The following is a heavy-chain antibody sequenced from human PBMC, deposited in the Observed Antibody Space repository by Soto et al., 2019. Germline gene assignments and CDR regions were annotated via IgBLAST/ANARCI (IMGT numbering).Heavy chain of an antibody. Sequence: QVQLQESGPGLVKPSETLSLTCTVSGGSISSYYWSWIRQPPGKGLEWIGYIYYSGSTNYNPSLKSRVTISVDTSKNQFSLKLSSVTAADTAVYYCARIWARPNWFDPWGQGTLVTVSS. CDR1: GGSISSYY. D-gene: IGHD3-16*01. CDR3: ARIWARPNWFDP. CDR2: IYYSGST. J-gene: IGHJ5*02. V-gene: IGHV4-59*01.